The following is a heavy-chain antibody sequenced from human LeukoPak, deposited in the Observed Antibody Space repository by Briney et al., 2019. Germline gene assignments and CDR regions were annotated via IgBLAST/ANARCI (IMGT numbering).Heavy chain of an antibody. CDR3: ARAYGSGSYELDY. V-gene: IGHV1-69*04. CDR1: GGTFSSYA. D-gene: IGHD3-10*01. J-gene: IGHJ4*02. Sequence: SVKVSCKASGGTFSSYANIWVRQAPGQGLEWMGRIIPILGIANYAQKFQGRVTITADKSTSTAYMELSSLRSEDTAVYYCARAYGSGSYELDYWGQGTLVTVSS. CDR2: IIPILGIA.